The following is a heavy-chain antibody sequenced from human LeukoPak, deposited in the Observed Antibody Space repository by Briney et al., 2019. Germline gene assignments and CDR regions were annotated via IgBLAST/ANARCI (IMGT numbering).Heavy chain of an antibody. J-gene: IGHJ4*02. V-gene: IGHV1-8*01. D-gene: IGHD6-19*01. CDR2: MNPENGNT. CDR1: GYTFTNND. Sequence: ASVKVSCKPSGYTFTNNDINWVRQATGQGLEWMGWMNPENGNTGVAEEFQGRVTMTRDTSISTAYMELSSLGSDDTAVYYCARRYAGGWTDYWGQGTLVTVSS. CDR3: ARRYAGGWTDY.